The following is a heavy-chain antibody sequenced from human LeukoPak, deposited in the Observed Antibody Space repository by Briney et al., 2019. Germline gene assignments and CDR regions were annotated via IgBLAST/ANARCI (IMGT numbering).Heavy chain of an antibody. V-gene: IGHV1-2*04. J-gene: IGHJ5*02. D-gene: IGHD3-10*01. Sequence: ASVKVSCEASGYTFTGYYMHWVRQAPGQGLEWMGWINPNSGGTNYAQKFQGWVTMTRDTSISTAYMELSRLRSDDTAVYYCARVRVRGVIANWFDPWGQGTLVTVSS. CDR3: ARVRVRGVIANWFDP. CDR1: GYTFTGYY. CDR2: INPNSGGT.